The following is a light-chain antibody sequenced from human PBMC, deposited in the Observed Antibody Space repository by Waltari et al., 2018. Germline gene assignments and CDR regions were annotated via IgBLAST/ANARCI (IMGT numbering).Light chain of an antibody. Sequence: QSVLTQPPSVSGAPGQRVTTSCPGSSSNIGAGYAGHWYQQLPGTAPKVLIYGNNIRPSGGPDRCSASRSGTSASLDITGVQSEDEADYYCQSYDRSLTGLFGGGTKLTVL. CDR3: QSYDRSLTGL. J-gene: IGLJ3*02. V-gene: IGLV1-40*01. CDR1: SSNIGAGYA. CDR2: GNN.